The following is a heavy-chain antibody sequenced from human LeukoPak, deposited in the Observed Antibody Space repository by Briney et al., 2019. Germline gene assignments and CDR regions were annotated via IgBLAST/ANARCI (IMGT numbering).Heavy chain of an antibody. Sequence: PSETLSLTCAVYGGSFSGYYWSWIRQPLGKGLEWIGEINHSGSTNYNPSLKSRVTISVDTSKNQFSLKLSSVTAADTAVYYCARGGRYDFWSGYYKYYYMDVWGKGTTVTVSS. D-gene: IGHD3-3*01. CDR1: GGSFSGYY. V-gene: IGHV4-34*01. CDR3: ARGGRYDFWSGYYKYYYMDV. J-gene: IGHJ6*03. CDR2: INHSGST.